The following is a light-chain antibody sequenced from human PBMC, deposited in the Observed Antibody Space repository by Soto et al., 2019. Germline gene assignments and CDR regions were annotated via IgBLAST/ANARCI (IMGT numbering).Light chain of an antibody. CDR2: DVS. J-gene: IGLJ1*01. V-gene: IGLV2-14*03. CDR1: TSDVGAYNY. CDR3: SSYRTSSTDV. Sequence: QSALTQPASVSGSPGQSITISCTGTTSDVGAYNYVSWYQQHPGKAPKLMIYDVSNRPSGVSNRFSGSKSGNTASLTISGLQAEDEADYYCSSYRTSSTDVFGSGTKLTVL.